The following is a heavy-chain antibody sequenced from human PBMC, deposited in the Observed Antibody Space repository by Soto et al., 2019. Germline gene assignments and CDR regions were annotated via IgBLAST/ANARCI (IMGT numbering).Heavy chain of an antibody. CDR3: ARHVSF. CDR1: GVSISGTSYY. J-gene: IGHJ1*01. D-gene: IGHD3-16*02. CDR2: IYYTGET. V-gene: IGHV4-39*01. Sequence: QLQLQESGPGLVTPSETLSLTCTVSGVSISGTSYYWGWIRQTPANGLEWIGTIYYTGETFYNPALKSRVTISRDTSKNHFSLNRTSVTAEDTAIYYCARHVSFWGQGALVTVSS.